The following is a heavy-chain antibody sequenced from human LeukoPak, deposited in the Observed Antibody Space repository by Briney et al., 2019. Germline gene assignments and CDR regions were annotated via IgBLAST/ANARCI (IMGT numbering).Heavy chain of an antibody. J-gene: IGHJ4*02. CDR1: GFTFSSYA. D-gene: IGHD6-19*01. CDR2: ISGSGGST. CDR3: AKTQGYSSEGSDY. V-gene: IGHV3-23*01. Sequence: ETGGSLRLSCAASGFTFSSYAMSWVRQAPGKGLEWVSVISGSGGSTYYADSVKGRFTISRDNSKNRLYLQMNSLRAEDTAVYYCAKTQGYSSEGSDYWGQGTLVTVSS.